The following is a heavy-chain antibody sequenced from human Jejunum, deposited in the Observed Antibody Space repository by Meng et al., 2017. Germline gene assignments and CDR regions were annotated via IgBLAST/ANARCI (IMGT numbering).Heavy chain of an antibody. D-gene: IGHD1-14*01. CDR3: ARDQDGAGPTVDY. V-gene: IGHV3-74*01. J-gene: IGHJ4*02. CDR2: INSDGSGT. CDR1: GFTFRSYW. Sequence: GGLVESGGGLVQPGGSLRLSCAVSGFTFRSYWMHWVRQAPGKGLVWVSRINSDGSGTTYADSVKGRFTISRDNAKNTLYLQMNSLRVEDTAVYYCARDQDGAGPTVDYWGQGTLVTVSS.